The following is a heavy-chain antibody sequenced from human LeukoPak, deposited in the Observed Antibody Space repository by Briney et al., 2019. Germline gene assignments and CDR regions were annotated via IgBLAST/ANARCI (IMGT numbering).Heavy chain of an antibody. J-gene: IGHJ4*02. CDR3: ARRWTSAGTYDY. CDR1: GGSISSSSYY. CDR2: IYYSGST. D-gene: IGHD6-19*01. Sequence: SETLSLTCTVSGGSISSSSYYWGWIRQPPGKGLEWIGSIYYSGSTYYNPSVKSRVTISVDTSKNQFSLMLNSVTAADTAVYYCARRWTSAGTYDYWGQGTLVTVSS. V-gene: IGHV4-39*01.